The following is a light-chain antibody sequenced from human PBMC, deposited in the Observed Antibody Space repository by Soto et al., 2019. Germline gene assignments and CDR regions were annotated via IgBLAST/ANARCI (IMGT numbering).Light chain of an antibody. V-gene: IGLV2-14*01. J-gene: IGLJ2*01. CDR1: SSDVGGYNY. CDR2: DVS. Sequence: QSALTQPASVSGSPGPSITISCTGTSSDVGGYNYVSWYQQHPGKAPKLMIYDVSNRPSGVSNRFSGSKSGNTASLTISGIQAEDDADYYCSSYTRSSTLVFGGGTQLTVL. CDR3: SSYTRSSTLV.